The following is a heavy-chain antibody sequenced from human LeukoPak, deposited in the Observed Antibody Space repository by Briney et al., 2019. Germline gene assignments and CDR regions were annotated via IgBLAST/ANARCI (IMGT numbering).Heavy chain of an antibody. CDR3: ARVTAESTGCYRFADY. Sequence: SETLSLTCTVSGGSISTYYWGWTRQPPGKGLEWIGYIYYSGSTNYSPSLKSRVTMSVDTSKNHVSLRLTSVTAADTAVYYCARVTAESTGCYRFADYWGQGTLVTVSS. D-gene: IGHD3-22*01. CDR2: IYYSGST. V-gene: IGHV4-59*01. J-gene: IGHJ4*02. CDR1: GGSISTYY.